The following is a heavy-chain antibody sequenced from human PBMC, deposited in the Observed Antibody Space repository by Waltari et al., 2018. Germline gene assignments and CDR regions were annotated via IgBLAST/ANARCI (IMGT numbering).Heavy chain of an antibody. CDR3: AKKSWGFGVAFIRAVDY. Sequence: EAQLLESGGGLVQPGGSLRLSCTASGFTFSGYAMSWVRQAPGKGLGVVSGISDSGGNTFYADSVEGRFTISRDNSKNTLFLQMNSLRAEDTAIYYCAKKSWGFGVAFIRAVDYWGQGTLVTVSS. V-gene: IGHV3-23*01. CDR1: GFTFSGYA. J-gene: IGHJ4*02. D-gene: IGHD3-3*01. CDR2: ISDSGGNT.